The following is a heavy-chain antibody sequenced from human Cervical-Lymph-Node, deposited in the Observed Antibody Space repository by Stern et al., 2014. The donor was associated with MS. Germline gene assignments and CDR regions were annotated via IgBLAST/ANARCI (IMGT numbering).Heavy chain of an antibody. J-gene: IGHJ4*02. CDR1: GDTFSSYA. Sequence: AQLVQSGAEVKKPGSSVKVSCKASGDTFSSYAINWVRQVPGQGLEWMGGITPVFGTTNYAQKFQGRVTITADKSTNTAYMELMTLRSEDTAVYYCARGGGLVGYFDYWGQGTLVSVSS. V-gene: IGHV1-69*06. D-gene: IGHD1-26*01. CDR3: ARGGGLVGYFDY. CDR2: ITPVFGTT.